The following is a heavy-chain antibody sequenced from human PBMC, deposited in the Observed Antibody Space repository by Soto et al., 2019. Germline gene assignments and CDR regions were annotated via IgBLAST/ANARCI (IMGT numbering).Heavy chain of an antibody. J-gene: IGHJ5*02. D-gene: IGHD2-2*01. Sequence: ASVKVSCKASGGTFSSYTISWVRQAPGQGLEWMGRIIPILGIANYAQKFQGRVTITADKSTSTAYMELSSLRSEDTAVYYCARADVVVPAAMGVDWFDPWGQGTLVTVSS. CDR2: IIPILGIA. V-gene: IGHV1-69*02. CDR1: GGTFSSYT. CDR3: ARADVVVPAAMGVDWFDP.